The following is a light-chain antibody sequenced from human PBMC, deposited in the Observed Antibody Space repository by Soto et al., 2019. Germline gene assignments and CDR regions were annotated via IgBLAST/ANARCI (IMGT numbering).Light chain of an antibody. CDR2: GAS. CDR1: HSINSNF. CDR3: QQYGSSPAT. V-gene: IGKV3-20*01. Sequence: ENVLMQSPGTLSLSPGERATLSCRARHSINSNFLAWYQQKPGQAPRLLIYGASRRATGVPDRFSGSGSGTDFALTISRLEPEDCAVYYCQQYGSSPATFGQGNKVELK. J-gene: IGKJ1*01.